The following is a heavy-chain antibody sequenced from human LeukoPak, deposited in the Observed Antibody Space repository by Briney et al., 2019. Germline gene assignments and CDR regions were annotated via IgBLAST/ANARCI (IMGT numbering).Heavy chain of an antibody. CDR3: ARHMLYAGVYFDY. D-gene: IGHD2-8*01. Sequence: PSETLSLTCTVAGASISSESYYWGWIRQPPGKGLEWIGAVYHSGSTNYNPSLKSRVTIFGDTSKNQFSLQLSSVTAADTAVYYCARHMLYAGVYFDYWGQGILVTVSS. CDR2: VYHSGST. CDR1: GASISSESYY. V-gene: IGHV4-39*01. J-gene: IGHJ4*02.